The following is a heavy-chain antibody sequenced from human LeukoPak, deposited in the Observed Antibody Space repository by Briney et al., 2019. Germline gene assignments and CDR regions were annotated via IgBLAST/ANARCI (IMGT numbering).Heavy chain of an antibody. V-gene: IGHV1-2*02. CDR3: ARDYPADYDFWSGYYRASCDY. CDR2: INPNSGGT. CDR1: GYTFTGYY. D-gene: IGHD3-3*01. Sequence: ASVKVSCKASGYTFTGYYMHWVRQAPGQGLEWMGWINPNSGGTNYAQKLQGRVTMTTDTSTSTAYMELRSLRSDDTAVYYCARDYPADYDFWSGYYRASCDYWGQGTLVTVSS. J-gene: IGHJ4*02.